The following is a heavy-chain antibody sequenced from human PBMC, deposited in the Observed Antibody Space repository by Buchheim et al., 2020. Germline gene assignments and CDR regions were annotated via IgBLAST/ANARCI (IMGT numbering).Heavy chain of an antibody. J-gene: IGHJ4*02. CDR1: GFTFSSYW. CDR2: INSDGSST. D-gene: IGHD3-3*01. CDR3: ARDADIGGLRFLEWLSH. Sequence: EVQLVESGGGLVQPGGSLRLSCAASGFTFSSYWMHWVRQAPGKGLVWVSRINSDGSSTSYADSVKGRFTVSRDNAKNTLYLQMNSLRAEDTAVYYCARDADIGGLRFLEWLSHWGQGTL. V-gene: IGHV3-74*01.